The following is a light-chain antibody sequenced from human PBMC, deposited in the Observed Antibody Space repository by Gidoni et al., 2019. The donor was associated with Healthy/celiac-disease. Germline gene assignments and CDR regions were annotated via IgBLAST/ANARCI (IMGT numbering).Light chain of an antibody. J-gene: IGKJ4*01. Sequence: EMVLTQSPATLSLSPGERATLSCRASQSFSSYLAWYQQKPGQAPRLLIYDASNRATGIPARFSGSGSGTDFTLTISSLEPEDFAVYYCQQRSNWPSTFGGGTKVEIK. CDR3: QQRSNWPST. CDR1: QSFSSY. CDR2: DAS. V-gene: IGKV3-11*01.